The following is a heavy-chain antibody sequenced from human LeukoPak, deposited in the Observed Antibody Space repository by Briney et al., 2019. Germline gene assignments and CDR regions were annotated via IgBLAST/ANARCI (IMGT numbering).Heavy chain of an antibody. J-gene: IGHJ4*02. CDR1: GGSFSGYY. CDR2: INHSGST. Sequence: SETLSLTCAVYGGSFSGYYWSWIRQPPGKGLEWIGEINHSGSTNYNPSLKSRVTISVDTSKNQFSLKLSSVTAADTAVYYCARDVDYWGQGTLVTVSS. V-gene: IGHV4-34*01. CDR3: ARDVDY.